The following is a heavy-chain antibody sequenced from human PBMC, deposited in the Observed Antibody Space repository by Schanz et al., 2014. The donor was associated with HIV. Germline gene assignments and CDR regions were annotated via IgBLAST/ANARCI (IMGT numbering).Heavy chain of an antibody. Sequence: VQLVESGGGLMQPGGSLRLSCAASGFNVSNNYVSWVRQAPGKGLEWVSVIHSDGTKYYADSVKGRFIISRDNSKNTLFLQMNSLRAEDTAVYFCARDVAGCSGTSCYSDAFDIWGQGTLVTVSS. CDR2: IHSDGTK. CDR1: GFNVSNNY. D-gene: IGHD2-2*01. CDR3: ARDVAGCSGTSCYSDAFDI. V-gene: IGHV3-53*01. J-gene: IGHJ3*02.